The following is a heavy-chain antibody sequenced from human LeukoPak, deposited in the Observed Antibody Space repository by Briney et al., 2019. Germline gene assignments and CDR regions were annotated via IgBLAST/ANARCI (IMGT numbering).Heavy chain of an antibody. J-gene: IGHJ5*02. D-gene: IGHD3-10*01. V-gene: IGHV1-18*01. Sequence: ASVKVSCKASGYTFSTYGINWVRHAPGQGLEWMGWISAYNGNTNYAQKFQDRVTMTTDTSTSIAYMELTSLRSDDTAVYYCARNRGPMVRGVTFSPHNWFDPWGQGTLVTVSS. CDR3: ARNRGPMVRGVTFSPHNWFDP. CDR2: ISAYNGNT. CDR1: GYTFSTYG.